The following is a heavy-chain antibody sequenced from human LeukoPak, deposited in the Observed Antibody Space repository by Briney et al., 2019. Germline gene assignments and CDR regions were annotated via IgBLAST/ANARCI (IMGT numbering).Heavy chain of an antibody. CDR3: ARGHYYDSSGYYYPTGYYYYYMDV. V-gene: IGHV4-39*07. Sequence: SETLSLTCTVSGGSISSSTYYWGWIRQPPGKGLEWIGSIYYSGSTYYNPSLKSRVTISVDTSKNQFSLKLSSVTAADTAVYYCARGHYYDSSGYYYPTGYYYYYMDVWGKGTTVTISS. D-gene: IGHD3-22*01. CDR2: IYYSGST. CDR1: GGSISSSTYY. J-gene: IGHJ6*03.